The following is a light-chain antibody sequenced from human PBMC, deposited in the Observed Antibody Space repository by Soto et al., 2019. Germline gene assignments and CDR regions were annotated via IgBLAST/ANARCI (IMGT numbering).Light chain of an antibody. CDR3: NSYAGSSTDVV. V-gene: IGLV2-14*01. J-gene: IGLJ2*01. CDR1: SSDVGAYNY. Sequence: QSVLTQPASVSGSPGQSVTISCTGTSSDVGAYNYVSWYQQHPGKAPKLIIYDVSNRPSGVPNRFSGSKSGTTASLAISGLQAEDEADYYCNSYAGSSTDVVFGGGTKVTVL. CDR2: DVS.